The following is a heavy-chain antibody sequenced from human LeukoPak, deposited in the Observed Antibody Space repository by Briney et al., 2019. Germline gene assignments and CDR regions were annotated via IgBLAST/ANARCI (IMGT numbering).Heavy chain of an antibody. CDR2: VYYSGST. D-gene: IGHD5-18*01. J-gene: IGHJ4*02. CDR1: GGSINNYY. Sequence: SETLSLTCTVSGGSINNYYWHWIRQPPGKGLEWIGYVYYSGSTNYNPSLKSRVTISVDTSNNQFSLKLSSVTAADTAVYYCARYLSNGYVEYFDYWGQGTLVTVSS. V-gene: IGHV4-59*01. CDR3: ARYLSNGYVEYFDY.